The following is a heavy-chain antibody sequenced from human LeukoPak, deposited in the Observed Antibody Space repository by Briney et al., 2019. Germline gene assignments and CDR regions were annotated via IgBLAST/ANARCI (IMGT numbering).Heavy chain of an antibody. J-gene: IGHJ4*02. CDR3: ARGAAVAGTEFDY. Sequence: ASVKVSCKASGYTFTSYDINWVRQAPGQGLEWMGWMNPNSGNTGYAQKFQGRVTMTRNTSISTAYMELSSLRSEDTAVYYCARGAAVAGTEFDYCGQGTLVTVSS. CDR1: GYTFTSYD. D-gene: IGHD6-19*01. V-gene: IGHV1-8*01. CDR2: MNPNSGNT.